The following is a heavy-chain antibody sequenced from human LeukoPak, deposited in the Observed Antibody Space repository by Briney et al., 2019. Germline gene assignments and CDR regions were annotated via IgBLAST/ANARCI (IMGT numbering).Heavy chain of an antibody. J-gene: IGHJ4*02. Sequence: EASVKVSCKASGGTFSSYTISWVRQAPGQGLEWMGRIIPILGIANYAQKFQGRVTITADKSTSTAYMELSSLRSEDTAVYYCARDPSYYDTGGGYWGQGTLVTVSS. D-gene: IGHD3-22*01. V-gene: IGHV1-69*04. CDR3: ARDPSYYDTGGGY. CDR2: IIPILGIA. CDR1: GGTFSSYT.